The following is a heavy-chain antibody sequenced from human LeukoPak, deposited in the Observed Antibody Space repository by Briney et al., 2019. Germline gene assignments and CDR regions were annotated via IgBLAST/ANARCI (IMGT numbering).Heavy chain of an antibody. Sequence: PGGSLRLSRAASGFTFSNYAMIWVRQATGKGLEWVSSISGSGGSTYYADSVKGRFTISRDNSKNTLYLQMNSLRADDTAVYYCAKGVASSGTPVDYWGQGTLVTVSS. D-gene: IGHD3-10*01. CDR2: ISGSGGST. CDR3: AKGVASSGTPVDY. CDR1: GFTFSNYA. V-gene: IGHV3-23*01. J-gene: IGHJ4*02.